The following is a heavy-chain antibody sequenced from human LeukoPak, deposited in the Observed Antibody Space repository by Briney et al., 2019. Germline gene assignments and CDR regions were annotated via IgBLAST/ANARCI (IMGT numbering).Heavy chain of an antibody. V-gene: IGHV1-2*02. D-gene: IGHD6-13*01. CDR2: INPNSGGT. Sequence: ASVKVSCKASGYTFTGSYMHWVRQAPGHGLELLGYINPNSGGTNYAQKFQGRVTMTRDTSINTSYMDLSRLRSDDTAVYYCARGGDSSSWFTSPDYWGQGTLVTVSS. CDR3: ARGGDSSSWFTSPDY. CDR1: GYTFTGSY. J-gene: IGHJ4*02.